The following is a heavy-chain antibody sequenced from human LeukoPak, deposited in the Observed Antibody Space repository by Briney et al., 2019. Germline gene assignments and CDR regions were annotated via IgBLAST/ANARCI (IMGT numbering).Heavy chain of an antibody. V-gene: IGHV3-30*10. Sequence: PGGSLRLSCAASGFTFSSYAMHWVRQAPGKGLEWVAVISYDGSNKYYTDSAKGRFTISTDNSTNTLYLQMNSVRAEDMDVYYCARDTYPCDSSGLDYWGRGTVVTVSS. J-gene: IGHJ4*02. CDR2: ISYDGSNK. D-gene: IGHD3-22*01. CDR1: GFTFSSYA. CDR3: ARDTYPCDSSGLDY.